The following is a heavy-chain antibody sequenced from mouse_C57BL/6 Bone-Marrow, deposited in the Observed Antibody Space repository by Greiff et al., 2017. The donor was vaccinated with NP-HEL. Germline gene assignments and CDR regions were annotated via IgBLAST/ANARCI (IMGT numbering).Heavy chain of an antibody. D-gene: IGHD1-1*01. CDR1: GYSFTGYY. Sequence: EVKLMESGPELVKPGASVKISCKASGYSFTGYYMHWVKQSHGNILDWIGYIYPYNGVSSYNQKFKGKATLTVDKSSSTAYMELRSLTSEDSAVYYCARCTTVVAPYYWGQGTSVTVSS. V-gene: IGHV1-31*01. CDR3: ARCTTVVAPYY. CDR2: IYPYNGVS. J-gene: IGHJ4*01.